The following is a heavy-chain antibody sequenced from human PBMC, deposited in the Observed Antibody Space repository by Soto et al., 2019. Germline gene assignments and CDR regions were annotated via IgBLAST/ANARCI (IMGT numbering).Heavy chain of an antibody. V-gene: IGHV1-69*01. J-gene: IGHJ3*02. D-gene: IGHD5-18*01. Sequence: APGPGLEWMGGSIPIFGTANYAQKFQGRVTITADESTSTAYMELSSLRSEDTAVHYCARLFEGYSYGYGAFDIWGQGTMVTVSS. CDR2: SIPIFGTA. CDR3: ARLFEGYSYGYGAFDI.